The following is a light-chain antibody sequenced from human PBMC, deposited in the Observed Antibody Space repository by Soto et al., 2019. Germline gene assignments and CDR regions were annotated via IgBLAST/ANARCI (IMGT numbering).Light chain of an antibody. J-gene: IGKJ1*01. Sequence: EIVMTQSPATLSVSPGERATLSCRASQSVSSNLAWYQQKPGQPPRLLIYGASTRATGIPARFSGSGSGTEFTLTNSSLQSEDFAVYYCQQYNNWPTWTFGQGTKVEIK. CDR1: QSVSSN. CDR3: QQYNNWPTWT. CDR2: GAS. V-gene: IGKV3-15*01.